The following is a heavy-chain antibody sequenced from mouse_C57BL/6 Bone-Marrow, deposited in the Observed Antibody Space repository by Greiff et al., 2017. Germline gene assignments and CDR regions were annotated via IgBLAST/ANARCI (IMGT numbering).Heavy chain of an antibody. V-gene: IGHV5-4*03. D-gene: IGHD2-2*01. CDR2: ISDGGSYT. J-gene: IGHJ2*01. CDR3: TRKYGYEYYFDY. CDR1: GFTFSSYA. Sequence: EVNLVESGGGLVKPGGSLKLSCAASGFTFSSYAMSWVRQTPEKRLEWVATISDGGSYTYYPDNVKGRFTISRDNARNTLYLQMSSLKSEDTAMYYCTRKYGYEYYFDYWGQGTTLTVSS.